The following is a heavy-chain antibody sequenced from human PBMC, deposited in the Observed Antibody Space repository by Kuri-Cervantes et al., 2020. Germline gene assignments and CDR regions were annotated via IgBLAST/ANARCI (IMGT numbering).Heavy chain of an antibody. CDR2: MNPNSGNT. J-gene: IGHJ4*02. CDR1: GYTFTSYD. CDR3: ARGPLGYSYVDY. Sequence: ASVKVSCKASGYTFTSYDINWVRQATGQGLEWLGWMNPNSGNTGYAQKFQGRVTMTRNTSISTAYMELSSLRSEDTVVYHCARGPLGYSYVDYWGQGTLVTVSS. D-gene: IGHD5-18*01. V-gene: IGHV1-8*01.